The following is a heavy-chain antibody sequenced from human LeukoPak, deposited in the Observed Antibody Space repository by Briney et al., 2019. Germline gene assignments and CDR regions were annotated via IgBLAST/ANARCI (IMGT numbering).Heavy chain of an antibody. Sequence: GRSLRLSCAASVFTLSSNWMLWVRQDQWRGLEWVSSITGVGSTTYYPESVKGRFTISRDNSKNTLYLQMNSLRVEDTAVYFCVRDRNYFEALQRSYWGQGTLVTVSS. J-gene: IGHJ4*02. CDR2: ITGVGSTT. CDR3: VRDRNYFEALQRSY. D-gene: IGHD1-7*01. V-gene: IGHV3-23*01. CDR1: VFTLSSNW.